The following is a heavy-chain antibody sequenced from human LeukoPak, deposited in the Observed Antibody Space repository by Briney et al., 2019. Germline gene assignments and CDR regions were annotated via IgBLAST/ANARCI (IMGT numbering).Heavy chain of an antibody. CDR3: ARDTYYYNSSTFYHYYYGMDV. CDR1: GFTFSNCW. V-gene: IGHV3-74*03. Sequence: HSGGSLRLSCAASGFTFSNCWMHGVRQAPGKGLEWVSRIDSDGSTTKYADSVKGRFTISRDNAKNTVYLQMNSLRAEDTAVYYCARDTYYYNSSTFYHYYYGMDVWGQGTTVTVSS. J-gene: IGHJ6*02. D-gene: IGHD2/OR15-2a*01. CDR2: IDSDGSTT.